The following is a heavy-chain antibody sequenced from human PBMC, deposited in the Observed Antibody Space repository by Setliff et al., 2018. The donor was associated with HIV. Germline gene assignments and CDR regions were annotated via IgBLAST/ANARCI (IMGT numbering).Heavy chain of an antibody. CDR2: VYYSGST. Sequence: SETLSLTCTVSNGSISHSACYWGWIRQPPGKALEWIGSVYYSGSTYYNPSLKIRITISEDTSRNQFSLKMKSVTAADTAVYYCASSFPHIAIDGTDYYFVDAWGKGTTVTVSS. D-gene: IGHD6-13*01. V-gene: IGHV4-39*01. CDR3: ASSFPHIAIDGTDYYFVDA. J-gene: IGHJ6*03. CDR1: NGSISHSACY.